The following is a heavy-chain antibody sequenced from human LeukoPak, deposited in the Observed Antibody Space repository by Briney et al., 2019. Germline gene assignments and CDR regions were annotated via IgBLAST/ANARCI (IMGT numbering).Heavy chain of an antibody. CDR3: ARGGPPMVRGVRWFDP. J-gene: IGHJ5*02. V-gene: IGHV4-34*01. CDR1: GGSFSGYY. Sequence: SETLSLTCAVYGGSFSGYYWSWIRQPPGKGLEWIGEINHSGSTNYNPSLKSRVTISVDTSKNQFSLKLSSVTAAETAVYYCARGGPPMVRGVRWFDPWGQGTLVTVSS. D-gene: IGHD3-10*01. CDR2: INHSGST.